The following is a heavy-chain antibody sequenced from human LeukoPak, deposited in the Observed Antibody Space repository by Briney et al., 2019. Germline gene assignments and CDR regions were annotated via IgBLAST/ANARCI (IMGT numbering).Heavy chain of an antibody. Sequence: PGGSLRLSCAGSGFTFSSYGMSWVRQAPGKGLEWVSCIRGIGTSTYYADSVKGRFTISRYNSKNTLYLQMNSLRAEDTAVYYCAKDRGAGDYYDSSGYESNWFDPWGQGTLVTVSS. CDR2: IRGIGTST. CDR3: AKDRGAGDYYDSSGYESNWFDP. V-gene: IGHV3-23*01. D-gene: IGHD3-22*01. CDR1: GFTFSSYG. J-gene: IGHJ5*02.